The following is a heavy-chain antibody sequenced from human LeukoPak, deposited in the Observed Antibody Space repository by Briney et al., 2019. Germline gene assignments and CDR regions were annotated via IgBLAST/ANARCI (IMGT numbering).Heavy chain of an antibody. D-gene: IGHD3-22*01. CDR2: IYTSGST. J-gene: IGHJ4*02. V-gene: IGHV4-61*02. CDR1: GGSISSSSYY. Sequence: PSETLSLTCTVSGGSISSSSYYWGWIRQPAGKGLEWIGRIYTSGSTNYNPSLKSRVTMSVDTSKNQFSLKLSSVTAADTAVYYCARGEIPGYYDSSGYPSPHFDYWGQGTLVTVSS. CDR3: ARGEIPGYYDSSGYPSPHFDY.